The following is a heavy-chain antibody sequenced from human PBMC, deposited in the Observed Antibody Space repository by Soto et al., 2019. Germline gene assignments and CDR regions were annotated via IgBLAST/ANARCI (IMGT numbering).Heavy chain of an antibody. J-gene: IGHJ4*02. D-gene: IGHD6-19*01. V-gene: IGHV4-4*02. CDR3: ASDTPINSYSSGWYLNY. CDR2: IYHSGST. CDR1: GGSISSSNW. Sequence: QVQLQESGPGLVKPSGTLSLTCAVSGGSISSSNWWSWVRQPPGKGLEWIGEIYHSGSTNYNPSLKSRVTISVDKSKTQFSLKLSSVTDADTAVYYCASDTPINSYSSGWYLNYWGQGTLVTVSS.